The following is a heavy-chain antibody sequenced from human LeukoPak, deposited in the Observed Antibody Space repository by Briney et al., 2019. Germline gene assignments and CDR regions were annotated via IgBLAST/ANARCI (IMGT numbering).Heavy chain of an antibody. Sequence: GGSLRLSCAASGFTFSSCAMTWVRQAPGKGLEWVSAINNGGSTTYYADSVKGRFTISRDNSKNALYLQMNSLRAEDTAVYYCARERRYGMDVWGQGTTVTVSS. J-gene: IGHJ6*02. V-gene: IGHV3-23*01. CDR3: ARERRYGMDV. CDR2: INNGGSTT. CDR1: GFTFSSCA.